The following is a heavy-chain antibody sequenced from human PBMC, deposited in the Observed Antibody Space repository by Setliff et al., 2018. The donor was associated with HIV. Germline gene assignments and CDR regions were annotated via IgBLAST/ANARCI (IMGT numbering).Heavy chain of an antibody. CDR1: GDFFSSDYY. V-gene: IGHV4-38-2*02. CDR3: ARVFSPVVRGVRYYYYYGMDV. D-gene: IGHD3-10*01. J-gene: IGHJ6*02. CDR2: IYYSGST. Sequence: PSETLSLTCTVSGDFFSSDYYWGWIRQSPGKGLEWIGSIYYSGSTNYNPSLKSRVTISVDTSKNQFSLKLSSVTAADTAVYYCARVFSPVVRGVRYYYYYGMDVWGQGTTVTVSS.